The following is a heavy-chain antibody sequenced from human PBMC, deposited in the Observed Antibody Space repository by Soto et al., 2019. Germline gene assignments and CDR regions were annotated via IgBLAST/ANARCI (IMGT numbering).Heavy chain of an antibody. CDR2: MSPNSGNT. V-gene: IGHV1-8*01. Sequence: ASVKVSCKASGYTFTNYDINWVRQATGQGLEWMGWMSPNSGNTGYAQKFQGRVTLTRDTSINTAYMELSSLRSDDTAVYYCARGAIKYYYDSSGYSDFNDALDIWGQGTMVTVS. D-gene: IGHD3-22*01. CDR3: ARGAIKYYYDSSGYSDFNDALDI. CDR1: GYTFTNYD. J-gene: IGHJ3*02.